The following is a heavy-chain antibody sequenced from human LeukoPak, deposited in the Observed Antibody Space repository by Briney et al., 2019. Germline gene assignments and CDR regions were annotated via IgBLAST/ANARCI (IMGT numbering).Heavy chain of an antibody. CDR3: ARLINKPIAATGTGPFDH. CDR2: IYTSGST. D-gene: IGHD6-13*01. Sequence: PSETLSLTCTVSGDSISSYYWSWIRQPAGKGLEWIGRIYTSGSTNYNPSLKSRVTMSLDTSKNQFSLKLSSVTAADTAVCYCARLINKPIAATGTGPFDHWGQGTLVTVSS. V-gene: IGHV4-4*07. J-gene: IGHJ4*02. CDR1: GDSISSYY.